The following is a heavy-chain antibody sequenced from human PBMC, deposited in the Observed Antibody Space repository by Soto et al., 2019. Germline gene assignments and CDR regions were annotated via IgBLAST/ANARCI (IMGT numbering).Heavy chain of an antibody. V-gene: IGHV1-69*13. CDR1: GGTFSSYA. CDR2: IIPIFGTA. CDR3: ARVMSQGIAAEGMDV. J-gene: IGHJ6*02. D-gene: IGHD6-13*01. Sequence: ASVKVSCKASGGTFSSYAISRVRQAPGQGLEWMGGIIPIFGTANYAQKFQGRVTITADESTSTAYMELSSLRSEDTAVYYCARVMSQGIAAEGMDVWGQGTTVTVSS.